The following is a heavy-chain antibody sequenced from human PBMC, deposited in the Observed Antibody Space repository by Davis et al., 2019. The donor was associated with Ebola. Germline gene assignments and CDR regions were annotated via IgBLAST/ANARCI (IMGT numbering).Heavy chain of an antibody. D-gene: IGHD6-13*01. Sequence: AASVKVSCKASGYTFTSYDINWVRQATGQGLEWMGWMNPNSGNTGYAQNLQGRVTMTRDTSISTAYMELSRLRYDDTAVYYCARLCSSSCPNDYWGQGTLVTVSS. CDR1: GYTFTSYD. CDR2: MNPNSGNT. J-gene: IGHJ4*02. V-gene: IGHV1-8*01. CDR3: ARLCSSSCPNDY.